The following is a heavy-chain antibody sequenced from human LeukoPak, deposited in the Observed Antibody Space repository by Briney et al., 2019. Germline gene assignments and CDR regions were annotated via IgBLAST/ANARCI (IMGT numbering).Heavy chain of an antibody. J-gene: IGHJ6*03. CDR1: GGSISSGGFY. V-gene: IGHV4-31*03. CDR2: IYYSGTT. CDR3: ARVWVNAGGYHFYMDV. D-gene: IGHD3-16*01. Sequence: SETLSLTCIVSGGSISSGGFYWSWIRQHPGEGPEGIGYIYYSGTTYYNPSLKSRVTISVDTSTNQFSLRLSSMTAADTAVYYCARVWVNAGGYHFYMDVWGKGTTVTVSS.